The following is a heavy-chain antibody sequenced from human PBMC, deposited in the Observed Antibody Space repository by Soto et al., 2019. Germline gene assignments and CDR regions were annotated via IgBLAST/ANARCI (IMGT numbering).Heavy chain of an antibody. Sequence: GGSLRLSCAASGFTFSSYAMSWVRQAPGKGLEWVSAISGSGGSTYYADSVKGRFTISRDNSKNTLYLQMNSLRAEDTALYYCANPPGRYCSGGSCYEDYYYYGMAVWGHGTRAPVPS. CDR2: ISGSGGST. CDR1: GFTFSSYA. D-gene: IGHD2-15*01. V-gene: IGHV3-23*01. J-gene: IGHJ6*02. CDR3: ANPPGRYCSGGSCYEDYYYYGMAV.